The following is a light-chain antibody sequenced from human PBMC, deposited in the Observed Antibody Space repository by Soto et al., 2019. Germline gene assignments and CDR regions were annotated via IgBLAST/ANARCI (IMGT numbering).Light chain of an antibody. Sequence: VMTQSPATLSVSPGARATLSCRASESVSSNLAWYQQKPGQAPRLLIYGASSRATGIPDRVSGSGSGTDVTLTISRLEPEDVAVYYGQQYGSSPETFGQGTKVDIK. CDR1: ESVSSN. CDR2: GAS. V-gene: IGKV3-20*01. CDR3: QQYGSSPET. J-gene: IGKJ1*01.